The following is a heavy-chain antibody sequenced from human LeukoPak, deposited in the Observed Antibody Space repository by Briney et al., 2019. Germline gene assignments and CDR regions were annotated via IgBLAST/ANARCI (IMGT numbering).Heavy chain of an antibody. V-gene: IGHV3-30*18. CDR3: AKVQDEWLLQTFDAFDI. CDR1: GFTFSSYG. D-gene: IGHD6-19*01. CDR2: ISYDGSNK. J-gene: IGHJ3*02. Sequence: PGRSLRLSCAASGFTFSSYGMHWVRQAPGKGLEWVAVISYDGSNKYYADSVKGRFTISRDNSKNTLYLQMNSLRAEDTAVYYCAKVQDEWLLQTFDAFDIWGQGTMVTVSS.